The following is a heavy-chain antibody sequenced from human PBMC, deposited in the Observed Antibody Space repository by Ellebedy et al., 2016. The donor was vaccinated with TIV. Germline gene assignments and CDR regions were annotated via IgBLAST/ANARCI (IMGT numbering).Heavy chain of an antibody. CDR3: TTDQSHYYEVGDY. V-gene: IGHV3-15*07. D-gene: IGHD3-22*01. CDR2: IKSKTDGGTT. CDR1: GFTFSNAW. J-gene: IGHJ4*02. Sequence: PGGSLRLSCAASGFTFSNAWMNWVRQAPGKGLEWVGRIKSKTDGGTTDYVAPVKGRFTISRDDSKNTLYLQMNSLKTEDTAVYYCTTDQSHYYEVGDYWGQGTLVTVSS.